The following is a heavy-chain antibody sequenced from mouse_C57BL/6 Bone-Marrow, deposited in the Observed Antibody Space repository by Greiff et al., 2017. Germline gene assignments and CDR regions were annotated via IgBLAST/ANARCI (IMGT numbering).Heavy chain of an antibody. CDR3: VRRGAYYYGSSYVGYFDV. CDR1: GFTFNTYA. J-gene: IGHJ1*03. Sequence: EVQLVESGGGLVQPKGSLKLSCAASGFTFNTYAMHWVRQAPGKGLEWVARIRSKSSNYATYYADSVQDRFTISRGDSQSMLYLQMNNLKTEDTAMYYCVRRGAYYYGSSYVGYFDVWGTGTTVTVSS. CDR2: IRSKSSNYAT. V-gene: IGHV10-3*01. D-gene: IGHD1-1*01.